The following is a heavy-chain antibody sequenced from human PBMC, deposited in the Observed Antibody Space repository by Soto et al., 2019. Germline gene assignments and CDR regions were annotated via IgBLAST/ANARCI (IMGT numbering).Heavy chain of an antibody. Sequence: EVQLLESGGDLIQPGGSLRLSCVASGLTFGSRAMSWDRQSPGEGLEWVSTITDTGGDAKYADSVRGRFAISRDNSKNTLYLQMSTLRAEDSAIYFCVRGSKDSYPGSRIFDFWGRGTLVTVSS. CDR3: VRGSKDSYPGSRIFDF. J-gene: IGHJ4*02. CDR1: GLTFGSRA. CDR2: ITDTGGDA. D-gene: IGHD3-10*01. V-gene: IGHV3-23*01.